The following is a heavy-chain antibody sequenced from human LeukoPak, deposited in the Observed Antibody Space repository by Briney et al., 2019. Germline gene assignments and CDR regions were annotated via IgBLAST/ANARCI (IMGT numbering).Heavy chain of an antibody. CDR2: ISGSGGST. D-gene: IGHD4-17*01. Sequence: PGGSLRLSCAASGFTFSSYAMSWVRQAPGKGLEWVSTISGSGGSTYYADSVKGRFTISRDNAKNSLYLQMNSLRAEDTAVYYCARDRGGWPHYGDQFDYWGQGTLVTVSS. J-gene: IGHJ4*02. CDR3: ARDRGGWPHYGDQFDY. V-gene: IGHV3-23*01. CDR1: GFTFSSYA.